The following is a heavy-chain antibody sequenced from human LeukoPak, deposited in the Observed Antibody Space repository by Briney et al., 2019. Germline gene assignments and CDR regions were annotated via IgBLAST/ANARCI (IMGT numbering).Heavy chain of an antibody. J-gene: IGHJ4*02. D-gene: IGHD6-25*01. V-gene: IGHV3-23*01. CDR2: ISGSGGST. Sequence: PGGSLRLSYAASGFTFSSYAMSWVRQAPGKGLEWVSAISGSGGSTYYADSVKGRFTISRDNSKNTVYLQMNSLRAEDTAVYYCAKDKAAVNSALDYWGQGTLVTVSS. CDR3: AKDKAAVNSALDY. CDR1: GFTFSSYA.